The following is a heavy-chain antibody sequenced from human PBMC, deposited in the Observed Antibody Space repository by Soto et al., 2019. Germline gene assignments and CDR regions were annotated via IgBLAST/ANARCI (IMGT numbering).Heavy chain of an antibody. J-gene: IGHJ4*02. CDR2: TYYRSKWYN. D-gene: IGHD3-16*01. V-gene: IGHV6-1*01. CDR1: GDSVSGNSAA. Sequence: QTLSLPCALSGDSVSGNSAAWNWIRQSPSRGLEWLGRTYYRSKWYNDYAVSVKSRITVTPDTSKNQFSLHLNSVTPEDTAVHYCAREFPYYERSDSYFDYWGQGARVTVS. CDR3: AREFPYYERSDSYFDY.